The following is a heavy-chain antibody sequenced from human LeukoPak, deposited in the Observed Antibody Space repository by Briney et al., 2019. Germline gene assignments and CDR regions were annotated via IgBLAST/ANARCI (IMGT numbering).Heavy chain of an antibody. D-gene: IGHD6-13*01. Sequence: QPGGSLRLSCAASGFTFSSYEMNWVRQAPGKGLEWVSYISSSGSTIYYADSVKGRLTISRDNAKNSLYLQMNSLRAEDTAVYYCARDQGIAAAGTDYYYYGMDVWGKGTTVTVSS. V-gene: IGHV3-48*03. CDR3: ARDQGIAAAGTDYYYYGMDV. CDR2: ISSSGSTI. J-gene: IGHJ6*04. CDR1: GFTFSSYE.